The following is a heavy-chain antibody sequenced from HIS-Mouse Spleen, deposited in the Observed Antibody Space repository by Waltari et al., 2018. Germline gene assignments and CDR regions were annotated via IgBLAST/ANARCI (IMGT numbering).Heavy chain of an antibody. Sequence: QVQLQESGPGLVKPSETLSLTCTVPGYSISSGYYWGWIRQPPGTGLEWIGSIYHSGSTYYNPSLKSRVTISVDTSKNQFSLKLSSVTAADTAVYYCARDSWAYAIEYFQHWGQGTLVTVSS. CDR1: GYSISSGYY. V-gene: IGHV4-38-2*02. J-gene: IGHJ1*01. D-gene: IGHD2-8*01. CDR2: IYHSGST. CDR3: ARDSWAYAIEYFQH.